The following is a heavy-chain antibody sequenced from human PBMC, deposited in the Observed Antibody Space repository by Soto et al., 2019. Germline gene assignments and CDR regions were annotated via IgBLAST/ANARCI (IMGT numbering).Heavy chain of an antibody. CDR2: IYSSGNT. J-gene: IGHJ5*02. CDR3: ARRVTGGGERFDP. CDR1: GASVSSGDYY. D-gene: IGHD7-27*01. V-gene: IGHV4-30-4*01. Sequence: QVQLQVSGPGLVEPSQTLSLTCTVSGASVSSGDYYWTWIRQPPGKDLEWIGYIYSSGNTNYNPSLRSRVTMSKDTSKNQCSLNLSSVTAADTAVYYCARRVTGGGERFDPWGQGTLVTVSS.